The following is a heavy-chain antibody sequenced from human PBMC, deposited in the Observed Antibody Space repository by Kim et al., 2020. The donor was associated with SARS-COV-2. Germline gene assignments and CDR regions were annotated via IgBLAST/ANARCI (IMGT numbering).Heavy chain of an antibody. Sequence: YADSVKGRFTISRDNSKNTLYLQMNSLRAEDTAVYYCATDSSGYYYYFDYWGQGTLVTVSS. V-gene: IGHV3-23*01. D-gene: IGHD3-22*01. J-gene: IGHJ4*02. CDR3: ATDSSGYYYYFDY.